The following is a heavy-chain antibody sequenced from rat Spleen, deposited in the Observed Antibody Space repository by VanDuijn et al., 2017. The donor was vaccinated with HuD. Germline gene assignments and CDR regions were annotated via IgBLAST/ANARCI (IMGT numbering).Heavy chain of an antibody. Sequence: EVQLVESGGGLVQPGRSLELSCAASGFTFSDYYMAWVRQAPTKGLEWVATINYDGSTTFYRDSVQGRFTISRDNAKSTLYLQMDSLRSEDTATYYCARQLTIAPISGYFDYWGQGVMVTVSS. V-gene: IGHV5-29*01. CDR3: ARQLTIAPISGYFDY. D-gene: IGHD1-2*01. CDR1: GFTFSDYY. J-gene: IGHJ2*01. CDR2: INYDGSTT.